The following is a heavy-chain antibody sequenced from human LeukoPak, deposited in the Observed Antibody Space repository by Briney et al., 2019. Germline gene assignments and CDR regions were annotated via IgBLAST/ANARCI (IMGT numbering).Heavy chain of an antibody. J-gene: IGHJ4*02. CDR3: ARDHGRWLQLRFPYYFDY. CDR2: INHSGST. Sequence: SETLSLTCAVYGGSFSGYYWSWIRQPPGKGLEWIGEINHSGSTNYNPSLKSRVTISVDTSKDQFSLKLSSVTAADTAVYYCARDHGRWLQLRFPYYFDYWGQGTLVTVSS. CDR1: GGSFSGYY. D-gene: IGHD5-24*01. V-gene: IGHV4-34*01.